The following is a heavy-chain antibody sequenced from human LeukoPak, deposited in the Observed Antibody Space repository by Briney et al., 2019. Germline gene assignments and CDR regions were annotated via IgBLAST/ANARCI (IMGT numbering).Heavy chain of an antibody. Sequence: PSETLSLTCTVSGGSISSSSYYWGWIRQPPGKGLEWIGSIYYSGSTYYNPSLKSRVTISVDTSKNQFSLKLSSVTAADTAVYYCAGLGCCSSTSYQTKYYYYGMDVWGQGTTVTVSS. CDR3: AGLGCCSSTSYQTKYYYYGMDV. CDR1: GGSISSSSYY. J-gene: IGHJ6*02. V-gene: IGHV4-39*07. CDR2: IYYSGST. D-gene: IGHD2-2*01.